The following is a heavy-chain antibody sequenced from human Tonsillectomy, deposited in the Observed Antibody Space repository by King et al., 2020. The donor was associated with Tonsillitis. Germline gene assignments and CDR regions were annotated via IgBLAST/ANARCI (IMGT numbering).Heavy chain of an antibody. CDR1: GCSISSYY. D-gene: IGHD6-6*01. CDR2: IYTSVST. Sequence: VQLQESGPGLVKPSETLSLTCTVSGCSISSYYWSWIRQPAGKGLEWIGRIYTSVSTNYNPSLKSRVTMSVDPSKNQFSLKLSSVTAADTAVYYCARTRGLIAARLQKRTFYYYYMDVWGKGTTVTVSS. J-gene: IGHJ6*03. V-gene: IGHV4-4*07. CDR3: ARTRGLIAARLQKRTFYYYYMDV.